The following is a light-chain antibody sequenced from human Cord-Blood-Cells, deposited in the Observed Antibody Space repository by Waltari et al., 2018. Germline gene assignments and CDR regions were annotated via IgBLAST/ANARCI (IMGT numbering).Light chain of an antibody. CDR1: SRDVGGDNY. V-gene: IGLV2-11*01. Sequence: QSALTQPRSVSGSPGQPVTIPCTGTSRDVGGDNYVPWYQQHPGKAPKLMICNVSKRPSGGPGLFSGSKAGTAAALTISVLQAEDEADYYCCSYAGSYTWVFGGGTKLTVL. J-gene: IGLJ3*02. CDR3: CSYAGSYTWV. CDR2: NVS.